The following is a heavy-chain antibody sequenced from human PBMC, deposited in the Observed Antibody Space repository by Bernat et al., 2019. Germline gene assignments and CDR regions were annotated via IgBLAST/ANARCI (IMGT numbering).Heavy chain of an antibody. V-gene: IGHV3-48*03. CDR2: ISSSGSTI. J-gene: IGHJ4*02. CDR3: ARDASHLHYCSGGSCYPA. Sequence: EVQLVESGGGLVQPGGSLRLSCAASGFTFSSYEMNWVRQAPGKGLEWVSYISSSGSTIYYADSVKGRFTISRDNAKNSLYLQMNSLRAEDTAVYYCARDASHLHYCSGGSCYPARGQGTLVTVSS. D-gene: IGHD2-15*01. CDR1: GFTFSSYE.